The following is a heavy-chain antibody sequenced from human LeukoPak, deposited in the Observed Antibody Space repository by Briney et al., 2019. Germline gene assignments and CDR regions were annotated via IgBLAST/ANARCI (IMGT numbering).Heavy chain of an antibody. CDR1: GFTFSAYW. CDR2: IKQDGSDK. D-gene: IGHD4-23*01. CDR3: ARKTVVGSYFDY. V-gene: IGHV3-7*03. J-gene: IGHJ4*02. Sequence: GGSLRLSCAASGFTFSAYWMSWVRQAPGKGLEWVANIKQDGSDKYYVDSVKGRFTISRDNAKNSLYLQMNSLRAEEPAVYYCARKTVVGSYFDYWGQGTPVTVSS.